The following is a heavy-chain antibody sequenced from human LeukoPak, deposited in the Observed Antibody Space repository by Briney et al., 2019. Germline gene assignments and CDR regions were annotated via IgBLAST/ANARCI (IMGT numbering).Heavy chain of an antibody. CDR2: ISGSGGST. D-gene: IGHD3-22*01. J-gene: IGHJ4*02. Sequence: GGSLRLSCAASGFTFSSYAMSWVRQAPGKGLEWVSAISGSGGSTYYADSVKGRFTISRDNSKNTLYLQMNSLRAEDTAVYYRAKADYYDSSGYYPPSEFDYWGQGTLVTVSS. CDR1: GFTFSSYA. V-gene: IGHV3-23*01. CDR3: AKADYYDSSGYYPPSEFDY.